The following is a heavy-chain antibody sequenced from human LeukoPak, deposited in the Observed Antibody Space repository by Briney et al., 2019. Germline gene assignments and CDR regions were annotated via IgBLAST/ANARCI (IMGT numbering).Heavy chain of an antibody. D-gene: IGHD3-22*01. J-gene: IGHJ3*02. CDR1: GFTFSIYA. CDR2: ISGSGGTT. Sequence: PGGSLRLSCAASGFTFSIYAMTWVRQAPGKGLEWVSGISGSGGTTYYADSVKGRFTISRDNSKNTLYLQMNSLRAEDTAVYYCARGWDYYDSSGYRGFDAFDIWGQGTMVTVSS. CDR3: ARGWDYYDSSGYRGFDAFDI. V-gene: IGHV3-23*01.